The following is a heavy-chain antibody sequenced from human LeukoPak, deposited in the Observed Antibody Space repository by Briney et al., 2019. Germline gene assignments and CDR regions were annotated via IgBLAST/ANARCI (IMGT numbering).Heavy chain of an antibody. Sequence: ASVKVSCKASGYIFTTYYMHWVRQAPGQGLEWMGIINPSGGRTTYAQKFQGRVTMTRDTSTRTLYMELSSLRSEDTAVYYCTRDQGRGNSLSGAFDFWGQGAMVTVSS. D-gene: IGHD5-18*01. V-gene: IGHV1-46*01. CDR1: GYIFTTYY. CDR3: TRDQGRGNSLSGAFDF. CDR2: INPSGGRT. J-gene: IGHJ3*01.